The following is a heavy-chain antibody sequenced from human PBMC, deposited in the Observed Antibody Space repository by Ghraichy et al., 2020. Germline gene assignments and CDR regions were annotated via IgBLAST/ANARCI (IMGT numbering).Heavy chain of an antibody. CDR2: ITSSSRSK. Sequence: GGSLRLSCVGSGFTFSSYSMNWVRQSPGKGLEWVSYITSSSRSKFYADSVKGRFTISRDNAQNTLSLQMNSLRDEDTAVYYCARGSKVVRFYYYDGMDVWGQGTTVTVSS. D-gene: IGHD4-23*01. V-gene: IGHV3-48*02. CDR1: GFTFSSYS. CDR3: ARGSKVVRFYYYDGMDV. J-gene: IGHJ6*02.